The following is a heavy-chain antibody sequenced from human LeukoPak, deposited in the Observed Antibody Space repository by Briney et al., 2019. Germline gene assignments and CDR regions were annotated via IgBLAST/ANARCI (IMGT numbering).Heavy chain of an antibody. CDR3: AREGSSSSGLYNWFDP. D-gene: IGHD6-6*01. J-gene: IGHJ5*02. CDR1: GFTFSSYE. Sequence: GGSLRLSCAASGFTFSSYEMNWVRQAPGKGLEWVSYISSSGSTIYYADSVKGRFTISRDNAKISLYLQMNSLRAEDTAVYYCAREGSSSSGLYNWFDPWGQGTLVTVSS. CDR2: ISSSGSTI. V-gene: IGHV3-48*03.